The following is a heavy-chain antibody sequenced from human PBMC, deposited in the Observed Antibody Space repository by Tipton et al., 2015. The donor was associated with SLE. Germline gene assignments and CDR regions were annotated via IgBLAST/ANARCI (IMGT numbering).Heavy chain of an antibody. D-gene: IGHD1-26*01. CDR2: IYYSGIT. CDR3: ARSGWELPIDY. J-gene: IGHJ4*02. V-gene: IGHV4-39*01. Sequence: WIRQPPGKGLEWIASIYYSGITYYNSSLKSRVTISVDTSKNQFSLKLSSVTAADTAVYYCARSGWELPIDYWGQGTLVTVSS.